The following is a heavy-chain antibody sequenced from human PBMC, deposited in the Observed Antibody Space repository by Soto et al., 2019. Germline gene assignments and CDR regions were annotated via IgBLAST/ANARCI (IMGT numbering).Heavy chain of an antibody. CDR1: GFSLSTSGVG. J-gene: IGHJ4*02. Sequence: QITLKESGPTLVKPTQTLTLTCTFSGFSLSTSGVGVGWIRQPPGKALEWLALIYWDDDKRYSPSLKSRLTITKDTSKNPVVLTMTNMDPVDTATYYWAHSLGGGVAAAAYEGAFDYWGQGTLVTVSS. V-gene: IGHV2-5*02. CDR3: AHSLGGGVAAAAYEGAFDY. CDR2: IYWDDDK. D-gene: IGHD6-13*01.